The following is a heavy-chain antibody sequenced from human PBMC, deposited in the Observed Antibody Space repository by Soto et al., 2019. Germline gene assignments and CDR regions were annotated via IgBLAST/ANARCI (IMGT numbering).Heavy chain of an antibody. Sequence: PSETLSLTCTVSGGSISSYYWSWIRQPPGKGLEWIGYIYYSGSTNYNPSLKSRVTISVDTSKNQFSLKLSSVTAADTAVYYCARHGLATTDYCDYWGQGTLVTVSS. J-gene: IGHJ4*02. CDR3: ARHGLATTDYCDY. V-gene: IGHV4-59*08. D-gene: IGHD5-12*01. CDR1: GGSISSYY. CDR2: IYYSGST.